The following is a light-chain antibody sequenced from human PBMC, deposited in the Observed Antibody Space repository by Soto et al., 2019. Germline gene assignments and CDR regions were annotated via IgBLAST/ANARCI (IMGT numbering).Light chain of an antibody. CDR3: QKFNNWPLT. Sequence: EIVMTQSPATLSVSPGERATLSCRASQSISSALAWYQQKPGQAPRLLIYGASTRATGIAARFSGSGSGTEFTLTISSLQSEDFAVYYCQKFNNWPLTFGGGTKVEIK. J-gene: IGKJ4*01. CDR1: QSISSA. CDR2: GAS. V-gene: IGKV3D-15*01.